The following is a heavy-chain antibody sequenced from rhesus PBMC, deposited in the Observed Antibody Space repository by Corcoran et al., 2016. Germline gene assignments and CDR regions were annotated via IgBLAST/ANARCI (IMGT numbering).Heavy chain of an antibody. CDR3: AKLWGSSGWYYFDY. Sequence: EVQLVQSGAEVKRPGESRKISCKTSGYSFTCYWSSWVGQLPGKGLGWMGAIDPSDSDTRYSPSFQGQVTISADKSISTTYLQWSSLKASDSATYYCAKLWGSSGWYYFDYWGQGVLVTVSS. V-gene: IGHV5-2*01. D-gene: IGHD6-31*01. CDR2: IDPSDSDT. J-gene: IGHJ4*01. CDR1: GYSFTCYW.